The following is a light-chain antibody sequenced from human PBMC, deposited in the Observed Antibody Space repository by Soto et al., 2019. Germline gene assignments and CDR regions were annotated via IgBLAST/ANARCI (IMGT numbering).Light chain of an antibody. CDR1: TSDVGGYNY. V-gene: IGLV2-11*01. CDR2: DVS. Sequence: QSVLTQPRSVSGSPGRSFTTSCPGTTSDVGGYNYVSWYKQHPGKAPKLMICDVSKRPSGVPDRFSGSKSGNTASLTISGLQAEDEADYYCCSYAGSYTWVFGGGTKLTVL. CDR3: CSYAGSYTWV. J-gene: IGLJ2*01.